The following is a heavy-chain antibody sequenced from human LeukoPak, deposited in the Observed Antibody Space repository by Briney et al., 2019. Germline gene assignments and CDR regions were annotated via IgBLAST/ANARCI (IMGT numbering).Heavy chain of an antibody. CDR2: IYHSGST. Sequence: EPSETLSLTCTVSGGSITSYFWTWIRQPPGKGLEWIGYIYHSGSTNYNPSLKSRVTISVDTSKNQFSLRLASVTAADTAVYYCARHVGYSTSGFPPAHFDYWGQGTLVTVSS. J-gene: IGHJ4*02. V-gene: IGHV4-59*08. CDR1: GGSITSYF. CDR3: ARHVGYSTSGFPPAHFDY. D-gene: IGHD6-13*01.